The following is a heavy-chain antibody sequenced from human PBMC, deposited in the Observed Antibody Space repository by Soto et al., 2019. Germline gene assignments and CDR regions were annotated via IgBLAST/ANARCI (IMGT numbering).Heavy chain of an antibody. CDR2: TWYDGSKK. CDR3: ARDHSFRARIPLYYFAT. D-gene: IGHD3-16*01. J-gene: IGHJ4*02. V-gene: IGHV3-33*01. CDR1: GFTFSTYA. Sequence: QVQLVESGGGVVQPGGSLRLSCAASGFTFSTYAMHWVRQAPGKGLEWVAVTWYDGSKKFYADSVKGRFTISRDNSKNMLHLQMNSLRAEDTAVYFCARDHSFRARIPLYYFATWGQGILVTVSS.